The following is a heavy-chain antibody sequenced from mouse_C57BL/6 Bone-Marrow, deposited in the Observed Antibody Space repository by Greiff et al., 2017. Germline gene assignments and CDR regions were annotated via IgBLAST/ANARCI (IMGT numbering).Heavy chain of an antibody. Sequence: EVMLVESGGGLVQPGGSLKLSCAASGFTFSDYGMAWVRQAPRKGPEWVAFISNLAYSIYYADTVTGRFTISRENAKNTLYLEMSSLRSEDTAMYYCARHESSHWYFDVWGTGTTVTVSS. D-gene: IGHD1-1*01. V-gene: IGHV5-15*04. CDR2: ISNLAYSI. CDR1: GFTFSDYG. J-gene: IGHJ1*03. CDR3: ARHESSHWYFDV.